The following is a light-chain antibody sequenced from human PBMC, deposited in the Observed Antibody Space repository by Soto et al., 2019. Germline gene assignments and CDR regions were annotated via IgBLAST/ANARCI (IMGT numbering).Light chain of an antibody. Sequence: QSALTQPASVSGSPGQSITISCTGTSSDIGSYNYVSWYQPHPGQAPKLMIYDVTNRPSGVSNRFSGSKSGNTASLTISGLQAEDEADDYCSSPRSSSFYVFGTGTKLTVL. CDR2: DVT. CDR3: SSPRSSSFYV. J-gene: IGLJ1*01. CDR1: SSDIGSYNY. V-gene: IGLV2-14*03.